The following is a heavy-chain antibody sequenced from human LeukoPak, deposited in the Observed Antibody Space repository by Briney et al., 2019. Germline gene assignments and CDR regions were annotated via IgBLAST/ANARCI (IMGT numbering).Heavy chain of an antibody. Sequence: PGGSLRLSCAASGFTFSSYAMSWVRQAPGKGLEWVSAISGSGGSTYYADSVKGRFTISRGNAKNSLYLQMNSLRAEDTAVYYCAKEAGSFYDYVWGSSSGAFDIWGQGTMVTVSS. CDR1: GFTFSSYA. CDR2: ISGSGGST. D-gene: IGHD3-16*01. V-gene: IGHV3-23*01. CDR3: AKEAGSFYDYVWGSSSGAFDI. J-gene: IGHJ3*02.